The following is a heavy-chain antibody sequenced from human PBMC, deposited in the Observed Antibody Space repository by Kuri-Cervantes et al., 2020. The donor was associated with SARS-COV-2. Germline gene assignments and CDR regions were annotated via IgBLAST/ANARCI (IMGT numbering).Heavy chain of an antibody. Sequence: SETLSLTCTVSGASITHHYWSWMRQPPGKGLEWIGYVHNSGSTSFSPSLRSRVTMSIDTSMSQFSLKLYSVTAADTAIYYCAGASFGLAGACDYWGHGTLVTVSS. CDR3: AGASFGLAGACDY. D-gene: IGHD3/OR15-3a*01. V-gene: IGHV4-59*11. CDR1: GASITHHY. J-gene: IGHJ4*01. CDR2: VHNSGST.